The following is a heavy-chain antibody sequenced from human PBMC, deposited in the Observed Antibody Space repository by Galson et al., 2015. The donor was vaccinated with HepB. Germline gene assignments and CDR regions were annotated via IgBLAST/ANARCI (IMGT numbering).Heavy chain of an antibody. Sequence: SLRLSCAASGFTFSSYGMHWVRQAPGKGLEWVAVISYDGSNKYYADSVKGRFTISRDNSKNTLYLQMNSLRAEDTAVYYCAKDRGGLWFCDYWGQGTLVTVSS. CDR3: AKDRGGLWFCDY. D-gene: IGHD2-21*01. CDR2: ISYDGSNK. CDR1: GFTFSSYG. V-gene: IGHV3-30*18. J-gene: IGHJ4*02.